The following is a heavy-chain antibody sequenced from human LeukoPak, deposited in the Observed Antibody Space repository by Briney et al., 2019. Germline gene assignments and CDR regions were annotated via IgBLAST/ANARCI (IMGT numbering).Heavy chain of an antibody. V-gene: IGHV3-74*01. CDR2: INSDGTTT. CDR1: GFTFSTYW. Sequence: GGSLRLSCAASGFTFSTYWMHWVRQGPGKGLVWVSRINSDGTTTNYADSVKGRFTISGDNAKNTLYLQMNSLRAEDTAVYYCARDLGDHGDYVPKWGQGTLVTVSS. CDR3: ARDLGDHGDYVPK. J-gene: IGHJ4*02. D-gene: IGHD4-17*01.